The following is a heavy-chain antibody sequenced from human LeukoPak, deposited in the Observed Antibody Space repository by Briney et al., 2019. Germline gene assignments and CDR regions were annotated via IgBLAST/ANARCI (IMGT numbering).Heavy chain of an antibody. D-gene: IGHD3-10*01. Sequence: GGSLRLSCAASGFTFSSYEMNWVRRAPGKGLEWVSYISSSGSTIYYADSVKGRFTISRDNAKNSLYLRMNSLRAEDTAVYYCARVMVRGVSDYWGQGTLVTVSS. CDR1: GFTFSSYE. CDR3: ARVMVRGVSDY. CDR2: ISSSGSTI. J-gene: IGHJ4*02. V-gene: IGHV3-48*03.